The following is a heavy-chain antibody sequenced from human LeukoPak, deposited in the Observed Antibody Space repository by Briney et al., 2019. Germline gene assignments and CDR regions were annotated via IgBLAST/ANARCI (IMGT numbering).Heavy chain of an antibody. CDR3: ARDPTIRDDEYFQH. V-gene: IGHV1-69*04. CDR1: GGTFSSYT. D-gene: IGHD5-12*01. Sequence: GATAKDSSKASGGTFSSYTISWVRQAPGQGLEWLGRIIPILGIANYAQKFQGRVTITADKSTSTAYVELSSLRSEDTAVYYCARDPTIRDDEYFQHWGQGTLVTVSS. CDR2: IIPILGIA. J-gene: IGHJ1*01.